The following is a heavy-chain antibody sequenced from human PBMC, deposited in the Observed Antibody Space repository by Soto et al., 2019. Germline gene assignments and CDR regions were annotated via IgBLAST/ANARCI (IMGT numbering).Heavy chain of an antibody. CDR1: GTSFLGVY. V-gene: IGHV4-34*01. D-gene: IGHD4-4*01. Sequence: SDFLSFTASHDGTSFLGVYWRWIRQPPGKGLEWIGEINHSGSTNYNPSLKSRVTISVDTSKNQFSLKLSSVTAADTAVYYCARGAVTTFYYYYGMDVWGQGTTVT. J-gene: IGHJ6*02. CDR2: INHSGST. CDR3: ARGAVTTFYYYYGMDV.